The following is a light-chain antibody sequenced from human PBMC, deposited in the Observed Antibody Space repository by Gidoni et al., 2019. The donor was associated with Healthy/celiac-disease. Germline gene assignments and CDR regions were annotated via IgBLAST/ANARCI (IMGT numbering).Light chain of an antibody. J-gene: IGKJ4*01. Sequence: GDRVTITCQASQDISNYLKWYQHKPGKAPKLLIYDASKLETGVPSRFSGSGSGTDFTFTISSQQPEDIATYYYQQYDNLPLTFGGGTKVEIK. CDR3: QQYDNLPLT. V-gene: IGKV1-33*01. CDR2: DAS. CDR1: QDISNY.